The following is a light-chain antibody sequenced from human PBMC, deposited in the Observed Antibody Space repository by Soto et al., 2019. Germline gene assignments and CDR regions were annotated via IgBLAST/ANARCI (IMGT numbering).Light chain of an antibody. CDR1: QSVSSSY. CDR2: GAS. CDR3: HQYDSSPLT. J-gene: IGKJ4*01. Sequence: EIVLTQSPGTLSLSPGERATLSCRASQSVSSSYLAWYQQKPGQAPRLLIYGASSRATGIPDRFSGSGSGTAFTLTISRLEPEDFAVYYWHQYDSSPLTSGGGTKVEIK. V-gene: IGKV3-20*01.